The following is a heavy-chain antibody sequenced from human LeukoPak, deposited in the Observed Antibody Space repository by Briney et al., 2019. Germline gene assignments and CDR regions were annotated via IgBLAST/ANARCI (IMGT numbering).Heavy chain of an antibody. D-gene: IGHD2-15*01. V-gene: IGHV4-34*01. CDR3: AREPRRLRPRAWFDP. J-gene: IGHJ5*02. CDR1: GGPFSGYY. CDR2: INHSGST. Sequence: SETLSLTCAVYGGPFSGYYWSWIRQPPGKGLEWIGEINHSGSTNYNPSLKSRVTISVDTSKNQFSLKLSSVTAADTAVYYCAREPRRLRPRAWFDPWGQGTLVTVSS.